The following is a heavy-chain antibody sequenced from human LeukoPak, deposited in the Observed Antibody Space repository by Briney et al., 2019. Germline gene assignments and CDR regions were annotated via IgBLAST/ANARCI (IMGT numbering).Heavy chain of an antibody. Sequence: GGSLRLSCAVSGFTFSNFWMSWVRQAPGRGLEWVANIHPEGNEKYHVESVKGRFTISRDNAKNSLFLQMNGLRVEDTAVYYCARGDDFSGDHWGQGTLVTVSS. J-gene: IGHJ4*02. CDR2: IHPEGNEK. D-gene: IGHD1-1*01. CDR3: ARGDDFSGDH. CDR1: GFTFSNFW. V-gene: IGHV3-7*04.